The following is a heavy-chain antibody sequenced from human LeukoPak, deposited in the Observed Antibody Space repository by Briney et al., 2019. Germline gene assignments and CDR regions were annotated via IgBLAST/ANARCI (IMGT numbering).Heavy chain of an antibody. CDR2: TYYRSKWYN. CDR1: GDSVSSNSAA. V-gene: IGHV6-1*01. D-gene: IGHD2-2*01. Sequence: SQTLSLTCAISGDSVSSNSAAWNWIRQPPSRGLEWLGRTYYRSKWYNDYAVSVKSRITINPDTSKNQFSLQLNSVTPEDTAVYYCARVYCSSTSCYDYFDYWGQGTLVTVSS. CDR3: ARVYCSSTSCYDYFDY. J-gene: IGHJ4*02.